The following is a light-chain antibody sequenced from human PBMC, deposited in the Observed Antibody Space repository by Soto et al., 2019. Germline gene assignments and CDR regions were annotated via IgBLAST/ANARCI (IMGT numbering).Light chain of an antibody. V-gene: IGKV3-15*01. CDR1: QSVSSN. J-gene: IGKJ1*01. CDR2: GAS. CDR3: QQYNNWPQT. Sequence: EIVMTQSPATLSVSPGERATLSCRASQSVSSNLAWYQQKPGQAPRLLIYGASTRATGIPASFSGTRSGTEFTLTISSLQSEDFAVYYCQQYNNWPQTFGQGTNVEIK.